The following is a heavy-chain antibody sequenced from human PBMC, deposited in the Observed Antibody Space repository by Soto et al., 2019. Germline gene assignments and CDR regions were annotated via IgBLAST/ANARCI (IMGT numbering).Heavy chain of an antibody. V-gene: IGHV1-18*01. D-gene: IGHD2-15*01. J-gene: IGHJ1*01. Sequence: ASVKVSCKASGYTFTSYGISWVRQAPGQGLEWMGWISAYNGNTNYAQKLQGRVTMTTDTSTSTAYMELRSLRSDDTTVYYRAREAARTGLHSWGQGTLVTVSS. CDR1: GYTFTSYG. CDR3: AREAARTGLHS. CDR2: ISAYNGNT.